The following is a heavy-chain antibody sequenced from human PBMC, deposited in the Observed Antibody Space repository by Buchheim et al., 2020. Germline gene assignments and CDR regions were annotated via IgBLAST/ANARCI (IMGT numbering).Heavy chain of an antibody. J-gene: IGHJ5*02. CDR2: MYYSGNT. V-gene: IGHV4-39*07. CDR1: GDSISRDNYY. CDR3: ARGYSYGYSYFDP. D-gene: IGHD5-18*01. Sequence: QLQLQESGPGLVKPSETLSLTCNVSGDSISRDNYYWGWIRQPPGKGLEWIGSMYYSGNTFYNPSLKSRVTISVHTSKNQISLKVKSVTAADTAVYYCARGYSYGYSYFDPWGQGTL.